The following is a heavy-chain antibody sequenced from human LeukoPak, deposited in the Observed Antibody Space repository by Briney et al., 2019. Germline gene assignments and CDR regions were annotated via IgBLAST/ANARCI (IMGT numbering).Heavy chain of an antibody. V-gene: IGHV3-23*01. CDR1: GFTFSSYA. CDR3: AKDRGSSSPMRYYFDY. Sequence: GGSLRLSCAASGFTFSSYAMSWVRQAPGKGLEWVSSISSSGTSTYHADSVKGRFTISRDNSKNTLYLQKNSLTAEDTAIYYCAKDRGSSSPMRYYFDYWGQGTLVTVSS. CDR2: ISSSGTST. D-gene: IGHD6-19*01. J-gene: IGHJ4*02.